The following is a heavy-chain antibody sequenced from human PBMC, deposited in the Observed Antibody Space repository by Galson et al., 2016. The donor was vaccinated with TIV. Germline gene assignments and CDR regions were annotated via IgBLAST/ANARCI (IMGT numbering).Heavy chain of an antibody. CDR2: IRYDGSRR. CDR1: GFTFSSFG. J-gene: IGHJ6*02. CDR3: ASVVVAHTYYFYGMDV. Sequence: SLRLSCAASGFTFSSFGMHWVRQAPGKGLEWVALIRYDGSRRYYADSVKGRFTIPRDDSKNTLYLQMNGLRRDDAAVYYCASVVVAHTYYFYGMDVWGQGTTVTVSS. V-gene: IGHV3-30*02. D-gene: IGHD2-21*01.